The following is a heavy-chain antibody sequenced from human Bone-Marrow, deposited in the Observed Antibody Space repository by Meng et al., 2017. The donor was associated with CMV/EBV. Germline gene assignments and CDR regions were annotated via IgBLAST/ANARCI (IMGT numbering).Heavy chain of an antibody. CDR2: ISWNSGSI. CDR3: AKDRSKEDGMDV. Sequence: SLKISCAASGFTFSSYGMHWVRQAPGKGLEWVSGISWNSGSIGYADSVKGRFTISRDNAKNSLYLQMNSLRAEDTALYYCAKDRSKEDGMDVWGQGTMVTVYS. D-gene: IGHD3-10*01. J-gene: IGHJ6*02. CDR1: GFTFSSYG. V-gene: IGHV3-9*01.